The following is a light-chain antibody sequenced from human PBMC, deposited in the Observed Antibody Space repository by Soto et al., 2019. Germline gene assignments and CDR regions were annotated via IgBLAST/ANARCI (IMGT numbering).Light chain of an antibody. Sequence: EIVMTQSPATLSVSPGERATLSCRASQSVSSNLAWYQQKPGQAPRLLIYGASTRATGIPARFSGSGSGTEFTLTISSLQSEDCAVYDWQQYNNWPPYTFGQGTKLEIK. CDR2: GAS. CDR1: QSVSSN. J-gene: IGKJ2*01. CDR3: QQYNNWPPYT. V-gene: IGKV3-15*01.